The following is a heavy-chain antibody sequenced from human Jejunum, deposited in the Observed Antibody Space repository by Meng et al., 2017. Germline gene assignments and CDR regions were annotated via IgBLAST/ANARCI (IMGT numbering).Heavy chain of an antibody. V-gene: IGHV3-73*01. CDR3: TIYTRGHI. D-gene: IGHD3-16*01. Sequence: GESLKISCVASGVTISGSDIHWVRQASGKGLEWVGRIGSTRKNYATAYAASMRSKFTITRDDSKNTASLQMNNLKTEDTAVYYCTIYTRGHIWGQGTTVTVSS. J-gene: IGHJ3*02. CDR2: IGSTRKNYAT. CDR1: GVTISGSD.